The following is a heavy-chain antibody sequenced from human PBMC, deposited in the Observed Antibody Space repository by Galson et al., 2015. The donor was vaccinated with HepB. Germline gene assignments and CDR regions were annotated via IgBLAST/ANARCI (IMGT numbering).Heavy chain of an antibody. CDR3: ATISLPNNYYYYGMDV. D-gene: IGHD2/OR15-2a*01. CDR1: GGSISSSSSY. V-gene: IGHV4-39*01. J-gene: IGHJ6*02. CDR2: FYYSGTT. Sequence: SETLSLTCTVSGGSISSSSSYWGWIRQPPGKGLEWIETFYYSGTTYSNPSLKSRVTISVDTSKNQFSLKLTSVTVADTAVYYCATISLPNNYYYYGMDVWGQGTTVTVAS.